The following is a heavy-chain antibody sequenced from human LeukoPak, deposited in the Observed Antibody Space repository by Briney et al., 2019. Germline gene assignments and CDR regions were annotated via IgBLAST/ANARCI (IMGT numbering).Heavy chain of an antibody. CDR3: ARQASHYDSSGYIPN. J-gene: IGHJ4*02. CDR1: GGSISSSSYY. V-gene: IGHV4-39*01. Sequence: SETLSLTCTVSGGSISSSSYYWCWIRQPPWKGLEWIGSIYYSVSTYYNPSLKSRVTISVDTSKNQFSLKLSSVTAADTAVYYCARQASHYDSSGYIPNWGQGTLVTVSS. D-gene: IGHD3-22*01. CDR2: IYYSVST.